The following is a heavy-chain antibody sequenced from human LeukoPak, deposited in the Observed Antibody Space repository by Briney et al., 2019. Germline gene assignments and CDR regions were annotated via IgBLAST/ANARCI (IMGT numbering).Heavy chain of an antibody. D-gene: IGHD4-17*01. CDR2: IYYSGST. CDR1: GGSISSYY. J-gene: IGHJ5*02. V-gene: IGHV4-59*12. Sequence: KSSETLSLTCTVSGGSISSYYWSWIRQSPGKGLEWIGYIYYSGSTNYNPSLKSRVTISVDTSKNQFSLKLSSVTPEDTAVYYCARDWGGNYGDYSPRWFWFDPWGQGTLVTVSS. CDR3: ARDWGGNYGDYSPRWFWFDP.